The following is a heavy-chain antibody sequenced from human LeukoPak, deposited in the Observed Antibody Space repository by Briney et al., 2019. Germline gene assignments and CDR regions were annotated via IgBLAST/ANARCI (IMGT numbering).Heavy chain of an antibody. J-gene: IGHJ4*02. CDR2: ISSSGSTI. Sequence: GSLRLSCAASGFTFSSYEMNWVRQAPGQGLEWVSYISSSGSTIYYADTVKGRFTISRDNATNSLYLQMNSMRAEDTAFYYCARFDSSGYYPLYFDYWGQGTLVTVSS. V-gene: IGHV3-48*03. D-gene: IGHD3-22*01. CDR3: ARFDSSGYYPLYFDY. CDR1: GFTFSSYE.